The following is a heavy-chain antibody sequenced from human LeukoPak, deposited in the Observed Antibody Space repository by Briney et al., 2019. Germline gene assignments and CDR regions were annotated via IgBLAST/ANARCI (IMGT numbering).Heavy chain of an antibody. D-gene: IGHD3-10*01. CDR2: IYYSGST. V-gene: IGHV4-59*01. CDR3: ARLMMGSGSYFLFDY. Sequence: KPSETLSLTCTVSGGSISSYYWSWIRQPPGKGLEWIGYIYYSGSTNYTPSLKSRVTISVDTSTNQFSLKLSSVTAADTAVYYCARLMMGSGSYFLFDYWGQGTLVTVSS. CDR1: GGSISSYY. J-gene: IGHJ4*02.